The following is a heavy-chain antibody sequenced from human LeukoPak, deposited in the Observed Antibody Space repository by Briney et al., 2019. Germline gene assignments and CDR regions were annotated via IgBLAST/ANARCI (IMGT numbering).Heavy chain of an antibody. D-gene: IGHD1-26*01. CDR1: GFTFSSYW. CDR2: IKQDGSEK. J-gene: IGHJ4*02. V-gene: IGHV3-7*01. Sequence: GGSLRLSCAASGFTFSSYWMSWVRQAPGKGLEWVANIKQDGSEKYYVDSVKGRFTISRDNAKNSLYLQMNSLRAEDTAVYYCARARGSYGYYFDYWGQGTLVTVSS. CDR3: ARARGSYGYYFDY.